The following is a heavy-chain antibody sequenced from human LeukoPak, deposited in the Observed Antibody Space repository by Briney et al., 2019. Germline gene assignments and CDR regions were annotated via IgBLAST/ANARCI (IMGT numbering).Heavy chain of an antibody. D-gene: IGHD3-10*01. V-gene: IGHV4-38-2*02. CDR3: AREGLYGSGSYSYFDY. CDR1: GYSISSGYY. CDR2: IYHSGST. Sequence: PSETLSLTCTVSGYSISSGYYWGWIRPPPGKGLEWIGSIYHSGSTYYNPSLKSRVTISVDTSKNQFSLKLSSVTAADTAVYYCAREGLYGSGSYSYFDYWGQGTLVTVSS. J-gene: IGHJ4*02.